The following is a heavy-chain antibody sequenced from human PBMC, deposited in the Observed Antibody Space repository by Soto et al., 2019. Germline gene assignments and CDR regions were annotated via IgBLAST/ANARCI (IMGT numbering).Heavy chain of an antibody. V-gene: IGHV4-39*01. CDR3: ARRVCYSSGWYRQGGGMDV. D-gene: IGHD6-19*01. CDR2: IYYSGST. Sequence: QLQLQESGPGLVKPSETLSLTCTVSGGSISSSSYYWGWIRQPPGKGLEWIGSIYYSGSTYYNPSLKSRVTLSVDTSKNQFSLKLSPVTAADTAVYYCARRVCYSSGWYRQGGGMDVWGQGTTVTVSS. CDR1: GGSISSSSYY. J-gene: IGHJ6*02.